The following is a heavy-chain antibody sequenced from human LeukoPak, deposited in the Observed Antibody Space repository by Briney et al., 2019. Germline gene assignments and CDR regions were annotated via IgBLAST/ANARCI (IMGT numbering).Heavy chain of an antibody. CDR1: GFTFSSYS. CDR2: ISSSSSYI. V-gene: IGHV3-21*01. CDR3: ARDLRAAAGYFDY. Sequence: GGSLRLSCAASGFTFSSYSMNWVRQAPGKGLEWVSSISSSSSYIYYADSVKGRFTISRDNAKNSPYLQMNSLRAEDTAVYYCARDLRAAAGYFDYWGQGTLVTVSS. J-gene: IGHJ4*02. D-gene: IGHD6-13*01.